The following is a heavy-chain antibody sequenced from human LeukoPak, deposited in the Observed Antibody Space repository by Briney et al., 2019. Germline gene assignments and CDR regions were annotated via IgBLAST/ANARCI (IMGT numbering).Heavy chain of an antibody. CDR3: ARGGDYVGQDNWFDP. J-gene: IGHJ5*02. Sequence: SETLSLTCTVSGGSISSYYWSWIRQPAGKGLEWIGYIYYSGSTNYNPSLKSRVTISVDTSKNQFALKLSSVTAADTAVYYCARGGDYVGQDNWFDPWGQGTLVTVSS. CDR2: IYYSGST. D-gene: IGHD4-17*01. CDR1: GGSISSYY. V-gene: IGHV4-59*01.